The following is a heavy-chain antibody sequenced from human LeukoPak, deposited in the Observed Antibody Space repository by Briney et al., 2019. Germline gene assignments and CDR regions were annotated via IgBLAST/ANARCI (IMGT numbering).Heavy chain of an antibody. CDR1: GGSISSGGYY. CDR2: IYYSGST. J-gene: IGHJ3*02. V-gene: IGHV4-31*03. Sequence: SQTLSLTCTVSGGSISSGGYYWSWIRQHPGKGLEWIGYIYYSGSTYYNPSLKSRFTISVDTSKNQFSLKLSSVTAADTAVYYCARVRPQAFDIWGQGTMVTVSS. CDR3: ARVRPQAFDI. D-gene: IGHD1-1*01.